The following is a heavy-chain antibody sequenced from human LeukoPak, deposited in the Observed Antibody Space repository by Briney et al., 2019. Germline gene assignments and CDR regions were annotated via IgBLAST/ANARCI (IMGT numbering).Heavy chain of an antibody. CDR2: MNSNSGNT. Sequence: ASVKVSCKASGYTFTSYDINWVRQATGQGLEWMGWMNSNSGNTGYAQKFQGRFTMTRNTSISTAYMELSSLRSEDTAVYYCARVLGDILTVPNYWGQGTLVTVSS. D-gene: IGHD3-9*01. J-gene: IGHJ4*02. CDR1: GYTFTSYD. CDR3: ARVLGDILTVPNY. V-gene: IGHV1-8*01.